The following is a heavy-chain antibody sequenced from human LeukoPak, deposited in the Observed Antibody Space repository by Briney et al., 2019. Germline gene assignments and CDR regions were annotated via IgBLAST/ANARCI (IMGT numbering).Heavy chain of an antibody. CDR2: IRYDGSNK. D-gene: IGHD6-6*01. V-gene: IGHV3-30*02. Sequence: GGSLRLSCAASGFTSSSYGMHWVRQAPGKGLEWVAFIRYDGSNKYYADPVRGRFTISRDNSKNTLYVQMNSLRTEATAIYYCAKGGSSLSDFYYWGQGTLVTVSS. J-gene: IGHJ4*02. CDR3: AKGGSSLSDFYY. CDR1: GFTSSSYG.